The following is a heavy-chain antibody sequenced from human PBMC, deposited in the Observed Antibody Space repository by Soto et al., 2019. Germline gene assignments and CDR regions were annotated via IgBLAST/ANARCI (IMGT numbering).Heavy chain of an antibody. V-gene: IGHV5-10-1*01. CDR2: IDPSDSYT. CDR3: SKHSPGVRGVIGFKDGP. J-gene: IGHJ5*02. CDR1: GYSFSSYW. Sequence: PGESLKISCKCSGYSFSSYWISWVRQMPGKGLEWMGRIDPSDSYTNYSPSFQGHVTISADKSISTAYLQWSSLKASDTAMYYWSKHSPGVRGVIGFKDGPLGQGTLVTVSS. D-gene: IGHD3-10*01.